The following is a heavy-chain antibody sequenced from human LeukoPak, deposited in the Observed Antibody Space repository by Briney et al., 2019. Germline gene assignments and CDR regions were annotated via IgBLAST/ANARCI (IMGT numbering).Heavy chain of an antibody. Sequence: GGSLRLSCGVSGFTFSSYGMNWLRQAPGKGLEWVAIIWYDGSNKYYADSVKGRFTISRDNSKNTLYLQMNSLRAEDTAVYYCARDYGTTAGFSKGYFHHWGQGTLVTVSS. V-gene: IGHV3-33*08. CDR2: IWYDGSNK. CDR3: ARDYGTTAGFSKGYFHH. CDR1: GFTFSSYG. D-gene: IGHD1-14*01. J-gene: IGHJ1*01.